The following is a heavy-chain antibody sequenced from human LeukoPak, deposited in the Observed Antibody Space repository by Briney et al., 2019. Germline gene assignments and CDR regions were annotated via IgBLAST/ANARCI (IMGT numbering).Heavy chain of an antibody. CDR2: IKSKTDGGTT. V-gene: IGHV3-15*01. CDR1: GFTFSNAW. J-gene: IGHJ4*02. CDR3: TTADYDFWSGYPFDY. Sequence: PGGSLRLSCAASGFTFSNAWMSWVRQAPGKGLEWVGRIKSKTDGGTTDYAAPVKGRFTISRDDSKNTLYLQMNSLKTEDTAVYYCTTADYDFWSGYPFDYWGQGTLVTVSS. D-gene: IGHD3-3*01.